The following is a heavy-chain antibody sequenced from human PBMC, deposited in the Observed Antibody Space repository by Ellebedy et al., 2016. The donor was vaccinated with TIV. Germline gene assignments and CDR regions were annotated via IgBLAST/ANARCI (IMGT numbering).Heavy chain of an antibody. V-gene: IGHV3-11*06. CDR2: ISSSSSYT. CDR1: GFTFSDYY. J-gene: IGHJ4*02. D-gene: IGHD4-17*01. Sequence: PGGSLRLSCAASGFTFSDYYMSWIRQAPGKGLEWVSYISSSSSYTNYADSVKGRFTISRDNAKNSLYLQMNSLRAEDTAVYYCASGLWTTVTTLLGYWGQGTLVTVSS. CDR3: ASGLWTTVTTLLGY.